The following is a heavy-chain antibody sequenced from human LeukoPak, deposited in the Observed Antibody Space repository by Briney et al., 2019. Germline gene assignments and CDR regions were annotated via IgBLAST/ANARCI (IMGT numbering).Heavy chain of an antibody. CDR2: IYSGGST. CDR1: GFTASSNY. Sequence: PGGSLRLSCAASGFTASSNYMSWVRQAPEKGLEWVSVIYSGGSTYYADSVKGRFTISRDNSKNTLYLQMNSLRAEDTAVYYCAHSRELLLDAFDIWGQGTMVTVSS. V-gene: IGHV3-66*01. D-gene: IGHD1-26*01. CDR3: AHSRELLLDAFDI. J-gene: IGHJ3*02.